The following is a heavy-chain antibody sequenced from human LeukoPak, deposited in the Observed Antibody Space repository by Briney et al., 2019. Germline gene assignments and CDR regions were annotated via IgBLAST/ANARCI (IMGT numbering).Heavy chain of an antibody. Sequence: TGGSLRLSCAASGFTFSNYWMHWVRQAPGKGLVWVSRVNSDGRITKYADSVKGRFAISRDNAKNTLYLQMNSLRAEDTAMYYCVRSDWFDNWGQGTLVTVSS. J-gene: IGHJ5*02. CDR2: VNSDGRIT. CDR1: GFTFSNYW. CDR3: VRSDWFDN. V-gene: IGHV3-74*03.